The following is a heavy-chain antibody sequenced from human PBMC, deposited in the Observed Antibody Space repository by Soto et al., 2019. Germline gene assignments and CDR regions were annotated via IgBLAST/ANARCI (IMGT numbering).Heavy chain of an antibody. CDR3: ARVAVAGTRVDY. CDR2: IYHSGST. V-gene: IGHV4-4*02. D-gene: IGHD6-19*01. Sequence: PSETLSLTCAVYGGSFSSSNWWSWVRQPPGKGLEWIGEIYHSGSTNYNPSLKSRVTISVDKSKNQFSLKLSSVTAADTAVYYCARVAVAGTRVDYWGQGTLVTVSS. CDR1: GGSFSSSNW. J-gene: IGHJ4*02.